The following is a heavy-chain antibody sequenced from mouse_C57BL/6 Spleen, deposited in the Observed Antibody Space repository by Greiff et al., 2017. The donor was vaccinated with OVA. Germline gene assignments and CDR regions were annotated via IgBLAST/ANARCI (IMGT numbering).Heavy chain of an antibody. Sequence: QVQLQQPGAELVKPGASVKLSCKASGYTFTSYWMHWVKQRPGQGLEWIGMINPNSGSTNYNEKFKSKATLTVDKSSRTAYMQLSSLTSEDSSVYYCARSDLGFRYFDVWGTGTTVTVSS. CDR2: INPNSGST. CDR1: GYTFTSYW. J-gene: IGHJ1*03. V-gene: IGHV1-64*01. CDR3: ARSDLGFRYFDV. D-gene: IGHD3-1*01.